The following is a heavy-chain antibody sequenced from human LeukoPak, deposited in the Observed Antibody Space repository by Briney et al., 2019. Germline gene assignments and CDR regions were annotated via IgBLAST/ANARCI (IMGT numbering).Heavy chain of an antibody. J-gene: IGHJ5*02. Sequence: PSETLSLTCTVSGGSLSGFYWSWIRQPPGAGLEWIGYVYYSGSTTYNPSLKSRVTISVDTSKNQFSLRLGSVTAADTAVYYCARHYGPWGQGTLVAVSS. D-gene: IGHD3-16*01. CDR1: GGSLSGFY. CDR2: VYYSGST. V-gene: IGHV4-59*01. CDR3: ARHYGP.